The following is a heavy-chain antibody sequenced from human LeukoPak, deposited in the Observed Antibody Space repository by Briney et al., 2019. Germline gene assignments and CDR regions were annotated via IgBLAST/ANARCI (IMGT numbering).Heavy chain of an antibody. D-gene: IGHD6-13*01. Sequence: PGGSLRLSCVVSGFALSDYWKRWVRQAPGKGGEWVANIKYDGSERQYVDSVKGRFTISRDIAKNSVYLQMNSLGADDTAVYYCARDIASAGLFFDSWGQGTLVTVSS. CDR3: ARDIASAGLFFDS. V-gene: IGHV3-7*01. CDR1: GFALSDYW. CDR2: IKYDGSER. J-gene: IGHJ4*02.